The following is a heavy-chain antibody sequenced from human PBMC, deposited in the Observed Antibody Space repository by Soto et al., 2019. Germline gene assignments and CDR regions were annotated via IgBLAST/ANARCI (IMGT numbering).Heavy chain of an antibody. CDR1: GYTFTSYG. CDR2: INPYNANT. Sequence: ASVKVSCKASGYTFTSYGISWVRQAPGQGLEWMGWINPYNANTNYGQKLQGRVIMATDTSTSTAYMDLRSLRSDDTAVYYCERWSRNYGMDVWGQGTTVTVSS. V-gene: IGHV1-18*01. J-gene: IGHJ6*02. CDR3: ERWSRNYGMDV.